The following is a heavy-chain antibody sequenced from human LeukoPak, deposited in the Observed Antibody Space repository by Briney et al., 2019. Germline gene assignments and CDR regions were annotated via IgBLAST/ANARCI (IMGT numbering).Heavy chain of an antibody. CDR3: AGGRGTRGGWFDP. V-gene: IGHV1-8*01. CDR2: MNPNSGNT. CDR1: GYTFTSYD. J-gene: IGHJ5*02. Sequence: ASVKVSRKASGYTFTSYDINWVRQATGQGLEWMGWMNPNSGNTGYAQKFQGRVTMTRNTSISTAYMELSSLRSEDTAVYYCAGGRGTRGGWFDPWGQGTLVTVSS. D-gene: IGHD1-14*01.